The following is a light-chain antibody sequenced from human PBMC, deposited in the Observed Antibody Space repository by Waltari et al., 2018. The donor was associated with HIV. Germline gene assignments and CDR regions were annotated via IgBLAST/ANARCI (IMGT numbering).Light chain of an antibody. Sequence: EILMTQSPATLPVSPGERDTIPRRPSQSIKNNLAWYQQKPGQAPRLRIYGASTGATGIPASFSGSGSGTEFTLTISSLQSEDFAVYYCQQYNNWPGITFGPGTKVDIK. V-gene: IGKV3-15*01. CDR3: QQYNNWPGIT. J-gene: IGKJ3*01. CDR2: GAS. CDR1: QSIKNN.